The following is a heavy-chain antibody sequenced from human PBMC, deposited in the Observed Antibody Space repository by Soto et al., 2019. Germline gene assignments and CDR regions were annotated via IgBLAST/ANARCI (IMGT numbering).Heavy chain of an antibody. J-gene: IGHJ5*02. Sequence: APAKVCCKASGYSFTSYGISWVRQATGQGLEWMGWISAYNGNTNYAQKLQGRVTMTTDTSTSTAYMELRSLRSDDTAVYYCARDMDPTEGWFDPWGQGTLDTVSS. D-gene: IGHD1-1*01. V-gene: IGHV1-18*01. CDR1: GYSFTSYG. CDR2: ISAYNGNT. CDR3: ARDMDPTEGWFDP.